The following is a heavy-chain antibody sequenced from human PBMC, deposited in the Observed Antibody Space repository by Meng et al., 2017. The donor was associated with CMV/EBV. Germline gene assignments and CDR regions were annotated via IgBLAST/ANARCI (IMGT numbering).Heavy chain of an antibody. Sequence: SGFTFSDHYIHCLRQPPEELLWWVGRIRIKTTSSFTEYTTSVNSRFTISNDDSKNSLYLLMNSLTTEDTAVYCCTGVGLGPTKVFDYWGQGTLVTVSS. V-gene: IGHV3-72*01. CDR2: IRIKTTSSFT. CDR1: GFTFSDHY. CDR3: TGVGLGPTKVFDY. J-gene: IGHJ4*02. D-gene: IGHD1-26*01.